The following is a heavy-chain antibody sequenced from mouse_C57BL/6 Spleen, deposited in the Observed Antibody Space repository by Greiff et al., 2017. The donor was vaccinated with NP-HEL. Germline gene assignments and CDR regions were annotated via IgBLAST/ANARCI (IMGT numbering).Heavy chain of an antibody. CDR2: INPSTGGT. V-gene: IGHV1-42*01. D-gene: IGHD1-1*01. J-gene: IGHJ3*01. CDR1: GYSFTGYY. Sequence: EVQLVESGPELVKPGASVKISCKASGYSFTGYYMNWVKQSPEKSLEWIGEINPSTGGTTYNQKFKAKATLTVDKSSSTAYMQLKSLTSEDSAVYYCAREEGAIYYGSSEAWFAYWGQGTLVTVSA. CDR3: AREEGAIYYGSSEAWFAY.